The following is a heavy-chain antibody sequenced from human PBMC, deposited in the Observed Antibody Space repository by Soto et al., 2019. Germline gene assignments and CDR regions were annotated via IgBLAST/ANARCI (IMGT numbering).Heavy chain of an antibody. CDR2: ISSSGGST. CDR3: AKVVTTVLNFDC. Sequence: EVQLLESGGGLVQPGGSLRLSCAASGFTFSSYTMNWVRQAPGKGLEWVSTISSSGGSTYYADSVKGRFTISRDNSKNTLYLQMNSLRAEDTALYYCAKVVTTVLNFDCWGQGTLVTVSS. D-gene: IGHD3-16*01. CDR1: GFTFSSYT. V-gene: IGHV3-23*01. J-gene: IGHJ4*02.